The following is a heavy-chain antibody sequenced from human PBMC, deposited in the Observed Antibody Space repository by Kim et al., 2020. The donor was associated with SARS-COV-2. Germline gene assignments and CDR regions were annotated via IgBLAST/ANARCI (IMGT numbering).Heavy chain of an antibody. V-gene: IGHV4-59*13. J-gene: IGHJ4*02. Sequence: SETLSLTCTVSGGSISSYYWSWIRQPPGKGLEWIGYIYYSGSTNYNPSLKSRVTISVDTSKNQFSLKLSSVTAADTAVYYCARESDTAMVSWGQGTLVTVSS. CDR3: ARESDTAMVS. CDR1: GGSISSYY. D-gene: IGHD5-18*01. CDR2: IYYSGST.